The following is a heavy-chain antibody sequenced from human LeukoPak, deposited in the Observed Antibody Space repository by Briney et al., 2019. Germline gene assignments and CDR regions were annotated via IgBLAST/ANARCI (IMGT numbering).Heavy chain of an antibody. V-gene: IGHV4-34*01. CDR3: AKRIVVVITTGWFDP. D-gene: IGHD3-22*01. Sequence: NPSETLSLTCAVYGGSFSGYYWSWIRQPPGKGLGWIGEINHSGSTNYNPSLKSRVTISVDTSKNQFSLKLSSVTAADTAVYYCAKRIVVVITTGWFDPWGQGTLVTVSS. J-gene: IGHJ5*02. CDR2: INHSGST. CDR1: GGSFSGYY.